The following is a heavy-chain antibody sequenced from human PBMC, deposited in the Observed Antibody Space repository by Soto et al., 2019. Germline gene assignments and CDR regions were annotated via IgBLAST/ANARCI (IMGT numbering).Heavy chain of an antibody. CDR3: ARDPYRSLSEQLVPCNWFDP. V-gene: IGHV3-30-3*01. D-gene: IGHD6-6*01. Sequence: QVQLVESGGGVVQPGRSLRLSCAASGFTFSSYAMHWVRQAPGKGLEWVALISYDGSNKYYADSVKGRFTISRDNSKNTLYLQMKSLRAEDAAVYYCARDPYRSLSEQLVPCNWFDPWGQGTLVTVSS. CDR1: GFTFSSYA. CDR2: ISYDGSNK. J-gene: IGHJ5*02.